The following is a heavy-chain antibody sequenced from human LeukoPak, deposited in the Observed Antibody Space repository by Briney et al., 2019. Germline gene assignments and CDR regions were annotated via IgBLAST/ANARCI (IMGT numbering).Heavy chain of an antibody. V-gene: IGHV3-23*01. CDR2: ISGSGGST. Sequence: GGSLRLSCAASGFTFSSYAMSWVRQAPGKGLEWVSAISGSGGSTYYADSVKGRFTISRDNSKDTLYLQMNSLRAEDTAVYYCAKGRQWLVLIDYWGQGTLVTVSS. J-gene: IGHJ4*02. CDR1: GFTFSSYA. D-gene: IGHD6-19*01. CDR3: AKGRQWLVLIDY.